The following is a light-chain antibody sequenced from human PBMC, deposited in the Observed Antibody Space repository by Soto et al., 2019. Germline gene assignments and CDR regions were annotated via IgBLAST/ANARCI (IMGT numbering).Light chain of an antibody. V-gene: IGKV3-20*01. CDR1: QSVRSNF. J-gene: IGKJ1*01. CDR3: QRYDSLRT. CDR2: GAS. Sequence: EVVLTQSPCTLSLSPGERATLSCRASQSVRSNFLAWYQQKPGQAPRLLIYGASNRVTGIPDRFSGSGSGTDFTLTITRLEPEDFAMYYCQRYDSLRTFGQGTKV.